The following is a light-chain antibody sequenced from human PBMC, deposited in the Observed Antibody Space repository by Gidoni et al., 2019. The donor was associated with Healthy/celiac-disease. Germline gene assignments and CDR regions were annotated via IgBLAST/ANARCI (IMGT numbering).Light chain of an antibody. Sequence: DIVMTQSPASLAVSLCERATINCKSSQSVLYSSNNKNYLAWYQQKPGQPPNLVSYWASTRESGVPDRFSGSGSGTDFTLNISRLQAEDVAVYYCQQYYSTPPTFGPGTKVEIK. J-gene: IGKJ3*01. CDR2: WAS. V-gene: IGKV4-1*01. CDR3: QQYYSTPPT. CDR1: QSVLYSSNNKNY.